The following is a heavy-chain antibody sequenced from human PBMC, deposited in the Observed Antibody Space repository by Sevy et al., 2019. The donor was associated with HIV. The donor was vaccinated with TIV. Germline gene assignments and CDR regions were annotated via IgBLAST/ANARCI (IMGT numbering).Heavy chain of an antibody. Sequence: ASVKVSCKASGYNFASDGFSWVRQAPGQGLEWMGWIGVYNGNAKYAQVFQDRFTMTTDTSTSTAYMELRSLRSDDTADYYCARVPTYYYGSATYFDYWGQRTLVTVSS. V-gene: IGHV1-18*04. CDR1: GYNFASDG. J-gene: IGHJ4*02. CDR3: ARVPTYYYGSATYFDY. D-gene: IGHD3-10*01. CDR2: IGVYNGNA.